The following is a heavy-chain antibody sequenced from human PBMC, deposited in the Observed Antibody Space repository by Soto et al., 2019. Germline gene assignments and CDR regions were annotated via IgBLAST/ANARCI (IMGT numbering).Heavy chain of an antibody. D-gene: IGHD1-26*01. V-gene: IGHV4-4*07. J-gene: IGHJ4*02. CDR2: IFSSGRT. Sequence: VQLQESGPGLVKPSETLSLSCDVSGASLLSSYWSWVRQPAGKGLEWIGHIFSSGRTSYNPSLKSRVTMSIDTPNNKFSLSLHSVTAADTAVYYCAKGWDVKYFDHWGQGARVTVSS. CDR3: AKGWDVKYFDH. CDR1: GASLLSSY.